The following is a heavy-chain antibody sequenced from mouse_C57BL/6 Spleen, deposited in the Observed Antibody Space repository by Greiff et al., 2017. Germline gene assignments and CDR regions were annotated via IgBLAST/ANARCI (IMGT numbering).Heavy chain of an antibody. D-gene: IGHD5-5*01. J-gene: IGHJ2*01. Sequence: VQLQQSGPELVKPGASVKISCKASGYTFTDYYMNWVKQSHGKSLEWIGDINPNNGGTSYNQKFKGKATLTVDKSSSTAYMGLRSLTSEDSAVYYCAREGRGGIATYGYWGQGTTLTVS. V-gene: IGHV1-26*01. CDR3: AREGRGGIATYGY. CDR2: INPNNGGT. CDR1: GYTFTDYY.